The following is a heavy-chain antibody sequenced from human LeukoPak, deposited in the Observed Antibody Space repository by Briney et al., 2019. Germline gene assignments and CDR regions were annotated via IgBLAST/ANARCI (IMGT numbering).Heavy chain of an antibody. CDR1: GGTFSSYA. CDR3: ARDIVVVPAATNNWFDP. Sequence: SVKVSCKASGGTFSSYAIGWVRQAPGQGLDWMGGIIPIFGTANYAQKFQGRVTITADESTSTAYMELSSLRSEDTAVYYCARDIVVVPAATNNWFDPWGQGTLVTVSS. V-gene: IGHV1-69*13. J-gene: IGHJ5*02. D-gene: IGHD2-2*01. CDR2: IIPIFGTA.